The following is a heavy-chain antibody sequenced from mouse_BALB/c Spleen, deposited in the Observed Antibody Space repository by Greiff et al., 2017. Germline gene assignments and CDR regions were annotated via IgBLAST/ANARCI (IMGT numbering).Heavy chain of an antibody. J-gene: IGHJ1*01. CDR2: ISDGGSYT. CDR3: ARGIDSDWYFDV. Sequence: EVKLMESGGGLVKPGGSLKLSCAASGFTFSDYYMYWVRQTPEKRLEWVATISDGGSYTYYPDSVKGRFTISRDNAKNNLYLQMSSLKSEDTAMYYCARGIDSDWYFDVWGAGTTVTVSS. CDR1: GFTFSDYY. V-gene: IGHV5-4*02.